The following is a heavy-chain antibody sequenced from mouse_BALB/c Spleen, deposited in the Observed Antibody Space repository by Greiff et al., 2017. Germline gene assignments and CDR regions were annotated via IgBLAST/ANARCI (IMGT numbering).Heavy chain of an antibody. CDR1: GFTFSSYA. Sequence: DVKLVESGGGLVKPGGSLKLSCAASGFTFSSYAMSWVRQTPEKRLEWVASISSGGSTYYPDSVKGRFTISRDNARNILYLQMSSLRSEDTAMYYCARGGYGSTWFAYWGQGTLVTVSA. J-gene: IGHJ3*01. CDR2: ISSGGST. CDR3: ARGGYGSTWFAY. D-gene: IGHD1-1*01. V-gene: IGHV5-6-5*01.